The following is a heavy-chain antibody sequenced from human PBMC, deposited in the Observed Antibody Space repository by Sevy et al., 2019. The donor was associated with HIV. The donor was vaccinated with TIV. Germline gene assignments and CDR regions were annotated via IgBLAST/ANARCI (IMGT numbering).Heavy chain of an antibody. Sequence: GGSLRLSCAASGFTFSSYAMHWVRQAPGKGLEWVAVISYDGSNKYYADSVEGRFTISRDNSKNMLSLQINSLRPEDTAVYYCARDGENSVKWYPLYWGHGTLVTVSS. J-gene: IGHJ4*01. V-gene: IGHV3-30-3*01. CDR3: ARDGENSVKWYPLY. D-gene: IGHD2-2*01. CDR2: ISYDGSNK. CDR1: GFTFSSYA.